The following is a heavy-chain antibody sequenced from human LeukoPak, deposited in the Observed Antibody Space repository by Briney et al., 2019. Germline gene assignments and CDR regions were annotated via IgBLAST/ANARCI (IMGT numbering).Heavy chain of an antibody. CDR2: MNPNSGNT. Sequence: ASVKVSCKASGYTFTSYDINWVRQATGQGLEWMGWMNPNSGNTGYAQKFQGRVTMTRNTSISTAYMELSSLRSEDTAVYYCASRMIVVARGAFDIWGRGAMVTVSS. CDR3: ASRMIVVARGAFDI. V-gene: IGHV1-8*01. J-gene: IGHJ3*02. D-gene: IGHD3-22*01. CDR1: GYTFTSYD.